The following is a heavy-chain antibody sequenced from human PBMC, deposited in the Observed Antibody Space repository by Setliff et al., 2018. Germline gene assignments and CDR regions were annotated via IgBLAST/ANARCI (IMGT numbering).Heavy chain of an antibody. CDR3: ARDGVSYGMDV. Sequence: LRLSCTASGLSYTNDWVSWVRQAPGKGLEWISKISGSGITIYYADSVRGRFTISRDNAKNSLYLQMNSLRAEDTAVYYCARDGVSYGMDVWGQGTTVTVSS. CDR2: ISGSGITI. CDR1: GLSYTNDW. V-gene: IGHV3-11*04. J-gene: IGHJ6*02.